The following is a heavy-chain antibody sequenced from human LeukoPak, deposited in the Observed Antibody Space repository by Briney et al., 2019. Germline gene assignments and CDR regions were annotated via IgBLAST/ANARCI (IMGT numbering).Heavy chain of an antibody. CDR2: IYDTGRT. J-gene: IGHJ5*02. V-gene: IGHV4-31*03. Sequence: SQTLSLTCTVSGFSISSGGCYWSWIRQPPGKGLEWIGYIYDTGRTSYNPSLKSRLTTSVDTSKNQFSLKLSSVTAPDTAVYYCARGIVAFIHNWFDPWGQGTLVTVSS. CDR3: ARGIVAFIHNWFDP. D-gene: IGHD2-15*01. CDR1: GFSISSGGCY.